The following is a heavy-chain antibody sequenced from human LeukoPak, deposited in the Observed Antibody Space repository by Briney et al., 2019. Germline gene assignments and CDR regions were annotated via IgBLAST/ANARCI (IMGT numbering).Heavy chain of an antibody. CDR2: IYHSGST. CDR3: ARAPGACSGGSCYQNYYGMDV. CDR1: GGSISSGGYS. Sequence: SETLSLTCAVSGGSISSGGYSWSWIRQPPGKGLEWIVYIYHSGSTYYNPSLKSRVTISVDRSKNQFSLKLSSVTAADTAVYYCARAPGACSGGSCYQNYYGMDVWGQGTTVTVSS. V-gene: IGHV4-30-2*01. D-gene: IGHD2-15*01. J-gene: IGHJ6*02.